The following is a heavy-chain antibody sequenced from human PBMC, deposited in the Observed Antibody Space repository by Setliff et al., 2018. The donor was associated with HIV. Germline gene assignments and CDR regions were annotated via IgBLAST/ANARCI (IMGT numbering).Heavy chain of an antibody. V-gene: IGHV3-21*01. D-gene: IGHD4-17*01. CDR2: ISPGSLNI. J-gene: IGHJ3*02. Sequence: PGGSLRLSCAASGFTFRNYGIHWVRQAPGKGLEWVSSISPGSLNIYSADSVRGRFTISRDNPKKSLCLQMCSLKAEDTAVYYCVKDGDYRNGDYDAFDIWGQGTMVTVS. CDR3: VKDGDYRNGDYDAFDI. CDR1: GFTFRNYG.